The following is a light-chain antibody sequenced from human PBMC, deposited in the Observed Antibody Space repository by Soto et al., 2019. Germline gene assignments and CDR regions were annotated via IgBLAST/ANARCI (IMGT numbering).Light chain of an antibody. CDR3: CSYTSSSIRV. V-gene: IGLV2-14*01. CDR1: ISDFVVYNY. CDR2: GVS. Sequence: QSVLTQPASVSGSPGQSITISCTGTISDFVVYNYVSWYQQHPGKAPKLMIYGVSNRPSGVSNRFSGSKSGNTASLTISGLQADDEAEYYCCSYTSSSIRVFGGGTKVTVL. J-gene: IGLJ3*02.